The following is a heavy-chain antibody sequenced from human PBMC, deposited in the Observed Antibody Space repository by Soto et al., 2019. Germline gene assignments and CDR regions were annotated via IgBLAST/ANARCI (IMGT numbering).Heavy chain of an antibody. V-gene: IGHV4-34*01. Sequence: SETLSLTCAVYGGSFSGYYWSWIRQPPGKWLEWIGEINHSGSTNYNPSLKSRVTISVDTSKNQFSLKLSSVTAADTAVYYCARGRGRYFAWLPHYYYYYGMDVWGQGXTVNVYS. CDR2: INHSGST. CDR3: ARGRGRYFAWLPHYYYYYGMDV. D-gene: IGHD3-9*01. J-gene: IGHJ6*02. CDR1: GGSFSGYY.